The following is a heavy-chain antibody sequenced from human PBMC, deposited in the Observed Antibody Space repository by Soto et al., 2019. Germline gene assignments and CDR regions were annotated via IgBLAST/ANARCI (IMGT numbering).Heavy chain of an antibody. CDR1: GGSISSSSYY. D-gene: IGHD3-3*01. CDR3: ARRIALDWGEDY. J-gene: IGHJ4*02. V-gene: IGHV4-39*01. Sequence: QLQLQESGPGLVKPSETLSLTCTVSGGSISSSSYYWGWIRQPPGKGLEWIGSIYYSGSTYYNPSLKSRVTISVDTSKNQFSLKLSSVTAADTAVYYCARRIALDWGEDYWGQGTLVTVSS. CDR2: IYYSGST.